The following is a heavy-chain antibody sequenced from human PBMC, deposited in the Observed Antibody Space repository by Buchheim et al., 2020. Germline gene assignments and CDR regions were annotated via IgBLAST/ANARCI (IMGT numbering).Heavy chain of an antibody. Sequence: EVQLVESGGDLVQPGGSLRLSCAASGFTFSRHSMNWVRQAPGKGLEWVSYISSSSSTIYYADSVRGRFTISRDNAKNSLYLQMNSLRDEDTAVYYCAKDVLRYFDWTYPENWFDPWGQGTL. CDR2: ISSSSSTI. V-gene: IGHV3-48*02. CDR3: AKDVLRYFDWTYPENWFDP. D-gene: IGHD3-9*01. CDR1: GFTFSRHS. J-gene: IGHJ5*02.